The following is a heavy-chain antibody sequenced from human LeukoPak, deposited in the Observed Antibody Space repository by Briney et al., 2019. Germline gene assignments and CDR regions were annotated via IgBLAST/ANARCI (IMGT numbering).Heavy chain of an antibody. CDR2: FDPEDGET. J-gene: IGHJ6*02. CDR3: ATPGIAAAGTAPGTYYYGMDV. D-gene: IGHD6-13*01. CDR1: GYTLTELS. Sequence: ASVKVSCKVSGYTLTELSMHWVRRTPGKGLEWMGGFDPEDGETIYAQKFQGRVTMTEDTSTDTAYMELSSLRSEDTAVYYCATPGIAAAGTAPGTYYYGMDVWGQGTTVTVSS. V-gene: IGHV1-24*01.